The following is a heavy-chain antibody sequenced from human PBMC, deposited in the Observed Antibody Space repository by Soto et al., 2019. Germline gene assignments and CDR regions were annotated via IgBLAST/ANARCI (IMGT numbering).Heavy chain of an antibody. J-gene: IGHJ4*02. D-gene: IGHD6-19*01. CDR3: ARAPSSGWRAFDY. CDR2: IWYDGSNK. Sequence: QVQLVESGGGVVQPGRSLRLSCAASGFTFSSYGMHWVRQAPGKGLEWVAVIWYDGSNKYYADSVKGRFTISRDNSKNALYLQMSSLRAEDTAVYYCARAPSSGWRAFDYWGQGTLVTVSS. V-gene: IGHV3-33*01. CDR1: GFTFSSYG.